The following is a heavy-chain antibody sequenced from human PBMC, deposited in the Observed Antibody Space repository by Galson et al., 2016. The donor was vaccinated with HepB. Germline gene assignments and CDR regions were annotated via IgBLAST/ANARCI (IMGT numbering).Heavy chain of an antibody. V-gene: IGHV1-18*01. Sequence: SVKVSCKASGYRFTSYGINWVRQAPGQGLEWMGWVSAYDGNINQAQKFQGRVTMTRDPSTNTAYMDLRSLRSDDTAVYYCARDAAIGIPDFWGQGTRVTVSS. CDR1: GYRFTSYG. D-gene: IGHD1-14*01. J-gene: IGHJ4*02. CDR2: VSAYDGNI. CDR3: ARDAAIGIPDF.